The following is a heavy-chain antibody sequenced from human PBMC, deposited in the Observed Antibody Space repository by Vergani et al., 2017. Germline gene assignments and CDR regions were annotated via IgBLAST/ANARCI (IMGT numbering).Heavy chain of an antibody. CDR1: GGSIGSHY. Sequence: QVQLQESGPGLVKPSETLSLTCIVSGGSIGSHYWSWIRRPPGKGLEWIGYIYYSGSTNYNPSLKSRVTISEDTSKNQFFVKLSSVTAADTAVYYCARASVDTGGFGPWGQGTLVTVSS. J-gene: IGHJ5*02. CDR2: IYYSGST. D-gene: IGHD5-18*01. CDR3: ARASVDTGGFGP. V-gene: IGHV4-59*11.